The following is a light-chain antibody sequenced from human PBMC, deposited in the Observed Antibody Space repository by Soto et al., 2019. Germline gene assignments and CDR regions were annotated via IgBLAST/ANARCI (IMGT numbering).Light chain of an antibody. CDR3: QQLSSYPYT. CDR1: QGINNY. J-gene: IGKJ2*01. CDR2: AAS. V-gene: IGKV1-9*01. Sequence: DIPLTQSPSFLSASVGDRVTITCRASQGINNYLAWYQQIPGKAPKLLIYAASTLQRGAPSRFSGSGSGTDFTLTISSLQPEDFATYYCQQLSSYPYTFGQGTKLEIK.